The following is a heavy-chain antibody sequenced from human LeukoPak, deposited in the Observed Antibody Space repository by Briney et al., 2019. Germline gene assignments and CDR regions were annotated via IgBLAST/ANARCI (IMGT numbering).Heavy chain of an antibody. V-gene: IGHV3-23*01. Sequence: PGGSLRLSCAASGFTFSSYAMSWVRQAPGKGLEWVSAISGSGGSTYYADSVKGRFTISRDNSKNTLYLQMNSLRAEDTAVYYCAKERGITMIVVVIAEFDYWGQGTLVTVSS. CDR1: GFTFSSYA. J-gene: IGHJ4*02. D-gene: IGHD3-22*01. CDR3: AKERGITMIVVVIAEFDY. CDR2: ISGSGGST.